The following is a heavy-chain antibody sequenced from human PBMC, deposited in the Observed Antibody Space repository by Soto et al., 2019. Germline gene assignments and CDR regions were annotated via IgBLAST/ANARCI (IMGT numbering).Heavy chain of an antibody. J-gene: IGHJ5*02. V-gene: IGHV3-9*01. CDR1: GFTFDDYA. CDR2: ISWDSGSI. Sequence: DVQLVESGGGLVQPGRSLRLSCAASGFTFDDYAMHWVRQAPGKGLEWVSGISWDSGSIGYADSVKGRFTISRDNAKNSLYLQMNSLRAEDTALYYCAKASAPRGYSYGHKWFDPWGQGTLVTVSS. CDR3: AKASAPRGYSYGHKWFDP. D-gene: IGHD5-18*01.